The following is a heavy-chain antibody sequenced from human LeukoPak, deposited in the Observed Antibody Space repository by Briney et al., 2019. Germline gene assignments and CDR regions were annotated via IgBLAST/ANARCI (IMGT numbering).Heavy chain of an antibody. CDR1: GYTFTIYG. D-gene: IGHD3-10*01. Sequence: ASVTVSFTASGYTFTIYGISWVRQAPGQGLEWMGWISAYNGNTNYAQKLQGRVTMTTDTSTSTAYMELRSLRSDDTAVYYCARDWSSMVRGVFDYWGQGTLVTVSS. CDR2: ISAYNGNT. V-gene: IGHV1-18*01. CDR3: ARDWSSMVRGVFDY. J-gene: IGHJ4*02.